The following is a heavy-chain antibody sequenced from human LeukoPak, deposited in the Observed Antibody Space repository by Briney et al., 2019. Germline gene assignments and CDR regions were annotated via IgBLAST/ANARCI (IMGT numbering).Heavy chain of an antibody. J-gene: IGHJ4*02. CDR1: GYSFTNYW. CDR3: ARRYGGNFDY. D-gene: IGHD4-23*01. CDR2: IYPGDSDI. Sequence: GESLKISCKASGYSFTNYWIGWVRQMPGKGLDWMGIIYPGDSDITYSPSFQGQVSISADKSISTAYLQWSSLRASDTALYYCARRYGGNFDYWGQGTLVTVSS. V-gene: IGHV5-51*01.